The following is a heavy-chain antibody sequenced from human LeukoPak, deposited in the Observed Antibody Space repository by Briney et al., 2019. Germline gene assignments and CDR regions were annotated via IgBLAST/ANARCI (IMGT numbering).Heavy chain of an antibody. J-gene: IGHJ4*02. V-gene: IGHV4-59*01. Sequence: SETLSLTCTVSGGSISSYYWSWIRQPPGKGLEWIGYIYYSGSTSYNPSLKSRVTISVDTSKNQFSLKLSSVTAADTAVYYCAREGSIAVAGTVWGQGTLVTVSS. CDR2: IYYSGST. CDR3: AREGSIAVAGTV. D-gene: IGHD6-19*01. CDR1: GGSISSYY.